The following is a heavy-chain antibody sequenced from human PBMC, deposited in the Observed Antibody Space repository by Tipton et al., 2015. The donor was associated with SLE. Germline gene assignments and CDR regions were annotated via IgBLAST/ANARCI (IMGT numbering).Heavy chain of an antibody. CDR3: ARDLARIAVACTSWYFDL. V-gene: IGHV4-59*11. D-gene: IGHD6-19*01. Sequence: TLSLTCTVSGGSISSHYWSWIRQPPGKGLEWIGYIYYSGSTNYNPSLKSRVTISVDTSKNQFSLKLSSVTAADTAVYYCARDLARIAVACTSWYFDLWGRGTLVTVSS. CDR1: GGSISSHY. J-gene: IGHJ2*01. CDR2: IYYSGST.